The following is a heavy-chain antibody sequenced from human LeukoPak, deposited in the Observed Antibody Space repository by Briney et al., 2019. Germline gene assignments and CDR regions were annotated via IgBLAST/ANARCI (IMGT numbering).Heavy chain of an antibody. Sequence: GGSLRFSCAASGFTFSRYAMHWVRQAPGKGLEYVSVISSKGGSTYYANSVKGRFTISRDNSKNTLYLQMGSLRAEDMAVYYCAREIDGSCDYWGQGTLVTVSS. J-gene: IGHJ4*02. CDR2: ISSKGGST. CDR1: GFTFSRYA. CDR3: AREIDGSCDY. D-gene: IGHD1-26*01. V-gene: IGHV3-64*01.